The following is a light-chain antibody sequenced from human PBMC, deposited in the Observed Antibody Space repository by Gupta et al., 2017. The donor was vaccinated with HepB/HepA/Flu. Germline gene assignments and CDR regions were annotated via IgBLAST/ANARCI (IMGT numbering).Light chain of an antibody. CDR2: ADD. CDR3: ASWDDSLRGLV. Sequence: QSVLSQAPSASGTPGQRVTSACSGSASNIGSNTINWYHQVPGKAPKFLIFADDQRPSGVPDRFSGSKSGTSGSLAISGLQPDDEGDYYCASWDDSLRGLVFGGGTKLTVL. CDR1: ASNIGSNT. V-gene: IGLV1-44*01. J-gene: IGLJ3*02.